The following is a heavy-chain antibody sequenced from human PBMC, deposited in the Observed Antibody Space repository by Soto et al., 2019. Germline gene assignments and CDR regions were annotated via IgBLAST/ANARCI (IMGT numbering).Heavy chain of an antibody. J-gene: IGHJ4*02. CDR3: VKSGVWFGEYYFDY. Sequence: ASVKVSCKASGYTFTSYDINWVRQATGQGLEWMGWMNPNSGNTGYAQKFQGRVTMTRNTSISTAYMELSSLRSEDTAVYYCVKSGVWFGEYYFDYWGQGTLVTVSS. CDR2: MNPNSGNT. D-gene: IGHD3-10*01. CDR1: GYTFTSYD. V-gene: IGHV1-8*01.